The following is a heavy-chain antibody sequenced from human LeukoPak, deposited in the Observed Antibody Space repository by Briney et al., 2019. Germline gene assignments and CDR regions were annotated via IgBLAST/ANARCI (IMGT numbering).Heavy chain of an antibody. CDR2: IYSGGST. V-gene: IGHV3-66*01. CDR3: ARENHSGSYFHFDY. J-gene: IGHJ4*02. CDR1: GFTVSSNY. Sequence: GGSLRLSCAASGFTVSSNYMSWVRQAPGKGLEWVSVIYSGGSTYYADSVKGRFTISRDNSKNTLYLQMNSLRAEDTAVYYCARENHSGSYFHFDYWGQGTLVTVSS. D-gene: IGHD1-26*01.